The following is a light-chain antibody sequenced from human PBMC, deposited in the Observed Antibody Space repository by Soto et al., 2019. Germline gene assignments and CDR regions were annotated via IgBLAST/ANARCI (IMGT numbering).Light chain of an antibody. CDR2: NVN. CDR1: SSDVGSYDY. CDR3: SSYTSTGTLV. V-gene: IGLV2-18*02. Sequence: QSALIQPPSVSGSPGQSVTISCTGTSSDVGSYDYVSWYQQHPGTVPKPMIYNVNTRPSGVPDRFSGSKSGNTASMTISGLQAEDEADYYCSSYTSTGTLVFGGGTKLTVL. J-gene: IGLJ2*01.